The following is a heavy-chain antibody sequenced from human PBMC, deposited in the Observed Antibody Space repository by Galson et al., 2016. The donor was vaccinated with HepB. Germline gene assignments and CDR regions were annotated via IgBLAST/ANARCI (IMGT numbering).Heavy chain of an antibody. CDR2: IIPLLGTT. V-gene: IGHV1-69*06. D-gene: IGHD1-26*01. CDR1: GGTFSNYG. Sequence: SCKASGGTFSNYGFSWVRQAPGQGLEWMGGIIPLLGTTHYAQSFQGRVTIPADKSPSTVNMELTGLSSEDTAVYFCACETTPGGTYYVGYLDSWGQGTLVTVSS. J-gene: IGHJ4*02. CDR3: ACETTPGGTYYVGYLDS.